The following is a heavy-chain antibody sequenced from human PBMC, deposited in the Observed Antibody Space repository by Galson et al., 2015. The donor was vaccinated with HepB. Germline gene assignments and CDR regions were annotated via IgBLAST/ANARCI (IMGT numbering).Heavy chain of an antibody. CDR1: GYTFTSYA. V-gene: IGHV1-3*01. Sequence: SVKVSCKASGYTFTSYAMHWVRQAPGQRLEWVGWINAGNGNTKYSQKFQGRVTITRDTSASTAYMELSSLRSEDTAVYYCARDQAYYDFWSGSLGDYWGQGTLVTVSS. J-gene: IGHJ4*02. CDR2: INAGNGNT. D-gene: IGHD3-3*01. CDR3: ARDQAYYDFWSGSLGDY.